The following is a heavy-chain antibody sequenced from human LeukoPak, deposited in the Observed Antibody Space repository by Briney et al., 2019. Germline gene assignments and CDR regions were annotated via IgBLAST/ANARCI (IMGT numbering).Heavy chain of an antibody. J-gene: IGHJ3*02. V-gene: IGHV3-66*02. CDR3: ARDHSGSYQRAFDI. D-gene: IGHD1-26*01. CDR1: AFTVSSNY. Sequence: QSGGSLRLSCAVSAFTVSSNYVSWVRQAPGKGLEWVSVIYGGGSTNYADSVKGRFTISRDNSKNTLYLQMNSLRAEDTAVYYCARDHSGSYQRAFDIWGQGTMATVSS. CDR2: IYGGGST.